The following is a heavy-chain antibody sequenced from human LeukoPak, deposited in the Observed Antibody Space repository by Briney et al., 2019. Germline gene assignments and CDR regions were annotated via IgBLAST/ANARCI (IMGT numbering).Heavy chain of an antibody. D-gene: IGHD3-16*02. Sequence: ASVKVSCKASGYTFTSYAMNWVRQAPGQGLEWMGWINTNTGNPTYAQGFTGRFVFSLDTSVSTAYLQISSLKAEDTAVYYCALITFGGVIAEIDYWGQGTLVTVSS. V-gene: IGHV7-4-1*02. CDR2: INTNTGNP. CDR3: ALITFGGVIAEIDY. J-gene: IGHJ4*02. CDR1: GYTFTSYA.